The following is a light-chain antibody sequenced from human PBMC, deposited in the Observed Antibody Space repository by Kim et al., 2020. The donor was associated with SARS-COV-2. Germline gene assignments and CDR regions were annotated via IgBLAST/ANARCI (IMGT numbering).Light chain of an antibody. CDR1: TSDVGDYKY. CDR2: DVS. CDR3: LSYTSTSTYV. V-gene: IGLV2-14*04. Sequence: GQAITISCTGTTSDVGDYKYVSWYQQHPGKGTKLLICDVSQRPSGVSNRFAGSKSGNTASLTISGLQAGDEADYYCLSYTSTSTYVFGSGTKVTVL. J-gene: IGLJ1*01.